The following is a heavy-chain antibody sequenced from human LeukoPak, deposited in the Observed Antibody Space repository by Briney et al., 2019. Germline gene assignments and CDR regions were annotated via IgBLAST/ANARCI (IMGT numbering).Heavy chain of an antibody. V-gene: IGHV1-8*02. Sequence: GASVKVSCKASGYTFSNYGISWVRQAPGQGLEWMGWMNPNSGNTGYAQKFQGRVTMTRNTSISTAYMELSSLRSEDTVVYYCARARQWLSSGLDYWGQGTLVTVSS. CDR3: ARARQWLSSGLDY. CDR1: GYTFSNYG. J-gene: IGHJ4*02. CDR2: MNPNSGNT. D-gene: IGHD6-19*01.